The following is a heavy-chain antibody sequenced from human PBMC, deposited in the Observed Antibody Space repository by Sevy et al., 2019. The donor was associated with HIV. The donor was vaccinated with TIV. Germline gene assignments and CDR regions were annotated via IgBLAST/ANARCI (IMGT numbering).Heavy chain of an antibody. CDR1: GFTVSSKY. Sequence: GGSLRLSCAASGFTVSSKYMSWVRQAPGKGLEWVSLIYSGGRTSYANSVKGQFTISRDNSKNTLYLQMNSLGAEDTAVYYCARADYGDYSNWFDPWGQGTLVTVSS. J-gene: IGHJ5*02. D-gene: IGHD4-17*01. CDR2: IYSGGRT. CDR3: ARADYGDYSNWFDP. V-gene: IGHV3-53*01.